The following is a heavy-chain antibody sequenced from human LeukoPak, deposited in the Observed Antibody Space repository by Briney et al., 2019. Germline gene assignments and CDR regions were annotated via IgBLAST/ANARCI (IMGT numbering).Heavy chain of an antibody. CDR3: ATGGGIYCSSTSCYYNY. Sequence: GGSLRLSCAASGFTFSNAWMNWVRQAPGKGLEWVGRIKSKTDGGTIDYAAPVKGRLTISRDDSKNTLFLQMNSLETEDTAVYYCATGGGIYCSSTSCYYNYWGQGTLVTVSS. CDR1: GFTFSNAW. CDR2: IKSKTDGGTI. V-gene: IGHV3-15*01. J-gene: IGHJ4*02. D-gene: IGHD2-2*01.